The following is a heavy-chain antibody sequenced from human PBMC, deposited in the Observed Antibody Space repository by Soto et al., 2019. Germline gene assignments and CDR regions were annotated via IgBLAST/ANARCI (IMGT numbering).Heavy chain of an antibody. V-gene: IGHV1-69*06. J-gene: IGHJ6*02. D-gene: IGHD6-13*01. Sequence: SVKVSCKASGDTFRTYVINWVRQAPGQGLEWMGGILPMFGTTNYAQKFQGRVSITADTSTSTAYMELSSLKSEDTAVYYCAREGPRCAYSSPGYFAMDVWGQGTTVTVSS. CDR1: GDTFRTYV. CDR3: AREGPRCAYSSPGYFAMDV. CDR2: ILPMFGTT.